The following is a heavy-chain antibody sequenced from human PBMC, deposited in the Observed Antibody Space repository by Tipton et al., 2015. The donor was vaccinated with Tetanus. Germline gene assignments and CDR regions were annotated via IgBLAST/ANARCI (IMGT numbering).Heavy chain of an antibody. V-gene: IGHV4-39*07. CDR2: IHPSGSI. D-gene: IGHD1-1*01. CDR3: ARGIDEYKSGNY. J-gene: IGHJ4*02. CDR1: GGSISGSEYY. Sequence: TLSLTCTVSGGSISGSEYYWGWIRQPPGKGLEWIGEIHPSGSINYNPSLKSQVTILVDTSENQFSLKLSSVTAADTAVYYCARGIDEYKSGNYWGQGTLVTVSS.